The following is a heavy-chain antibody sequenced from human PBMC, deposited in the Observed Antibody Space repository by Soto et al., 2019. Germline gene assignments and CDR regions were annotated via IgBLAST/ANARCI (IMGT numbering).Heavy chain of an antibody. CDR1: GYSFTSYA. J-gene: IGHJ4*02. CDR3: ARADLRMITCGGIYYFYY. V-gene: IGHV1-3*01. D-gene: IGHD3-16*01. CDR2: INAGNGNT. Sequence: ASVKVSCKASGYSFTSYAMHWVRRAPGQRLEWMGWINAGNGNTKYSQKFQGRVTITRDTSASTAYMELSSLRSEDTAAYYCARADLRMITCGGIYYFYYWGQGALVTVAS.